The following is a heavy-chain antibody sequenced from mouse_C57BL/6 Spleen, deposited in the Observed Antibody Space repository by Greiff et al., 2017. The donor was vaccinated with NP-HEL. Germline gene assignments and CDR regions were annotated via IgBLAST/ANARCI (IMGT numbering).Heavy chain of an antibody. Sequence: DVHLVESGGGLVKPGGSLKLSCAASGFTFSDYGMHWVRQAPEKGLEWVAYISSGSSTIYYADTVKGRFTISRDNAKNTPFLQMTSLRSEDTAMYYCARDTLYYAMDYWGQGTSVTVSS. CDR1: GFTFSDYG. J-gene: IGHJ4*01. V-gene: IGHV5-17*01. CDR2: ISSGSSTI. CDR3: ARDTLYYAMDY.